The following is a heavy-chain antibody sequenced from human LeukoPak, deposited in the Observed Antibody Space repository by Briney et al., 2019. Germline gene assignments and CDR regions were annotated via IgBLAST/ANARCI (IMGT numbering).Heavy chain of an antibody. J-gene: IGHJ4*02. V-gene: IGHV4-59*01. CDR3: ARDKAGYTEY. Sequence: PSETLSLTCIVSGGSIGSYYWSWLRQPPGKGLEWIGYFYYTGSTNYNPSLKSRVTISVDTSKNQISLKLSSVTAADTAAYYCARDKAGYTEYWGQGTLVTVSS. CDR2: FYYTGST. CDR1: GGSIGSYY. D-gene: IGHD5-18*01.